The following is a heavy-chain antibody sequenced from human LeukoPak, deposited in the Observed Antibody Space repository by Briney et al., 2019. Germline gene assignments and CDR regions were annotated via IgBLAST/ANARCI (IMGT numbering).Heavy chain of an antibody. V-gene: IGHV4-38-2*01. CDR1: GYSISSGYY. D-gene: IGHD1-26*01. Sequence: SSETLSLTCAVSGYSISSGYYWGWIRQPPGKGLEWIGSIYHSGSTYYNPSLKSRVTISVDTSKNQFSLKLSSVTAADTAVYYCARAGIVGAPRDAFDIWGQGTMVTVSS. J-gene: IGHJ3*02. CDR3: ARAGIVGAPRDAFDI. CDR2: IYHSGST.